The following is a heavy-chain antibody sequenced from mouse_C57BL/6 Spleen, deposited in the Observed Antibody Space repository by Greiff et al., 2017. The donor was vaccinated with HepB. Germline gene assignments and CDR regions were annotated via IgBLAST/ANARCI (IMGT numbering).Heavy chain of an antibody. CDR2: IDPSDSYT. Sequence: VQLQQSGAELVKPGASVKLSCKASGYTFTSYWMQWVKQRPGQGLEWIGEIDPSDSYTNYNQKFKGKATLTVDTSSSTAYMQLISLTSEDSAVYYCARLDSSRAMNYWGQGTSVTVSS. J-gene: IGHJ4*01. CDR1: GYTFTSYW. D-gene: IGHD3-2*01. V-gene: IGHV1-50*01. CDR3: ARLDSSRAMNY.